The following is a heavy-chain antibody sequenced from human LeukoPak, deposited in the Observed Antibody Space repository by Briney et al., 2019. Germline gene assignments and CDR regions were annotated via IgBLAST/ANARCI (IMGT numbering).Heavy chain of an antibody. CDR2: IYYSGST. D-gene: IGHD3-22*01. CDR1: GGSISSGGYY. V-gene: IGHV4-31*03. Sequence: SETLSLTCTVSGGSISSGGYYWSWLRQHPGKGLEWIGYIYYSGSTYYNPSLKSRVTISVDTSKNQFSLKLSSVTAADTAVYYCARDLRGSGYVDYWGQGTLVTVSS. J-gene: IGHJ4*02. CDR3: ARDLRGSGYVDY.